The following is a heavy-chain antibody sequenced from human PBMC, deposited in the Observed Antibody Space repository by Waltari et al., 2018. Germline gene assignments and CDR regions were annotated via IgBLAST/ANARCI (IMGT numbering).Heavy chain of an antibody. CDR1: GGSFSGYY. V-gene: IGHV4-34*02. Sequence: QVQLQQWGAGLLKPSETLSLTCAGYGGSFSGYYGSRIRQPPGKGLEWIGEINHSGSTNYNPSLKSRVTISVDTSKNQFSLKLSSVTAADTAVYYCARDLAGRYQLPHTKGCWFDPWGQGTLVTVSS. J-gene: IGHJ5*02. CDR2: INHSGST. D-gene: IGHD2-2*01. CDR3: ARDLAGRYQLPHTKGCWFDP.